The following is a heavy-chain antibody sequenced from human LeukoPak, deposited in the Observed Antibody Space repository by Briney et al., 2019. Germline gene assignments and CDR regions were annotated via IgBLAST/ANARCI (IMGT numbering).Heavy chain of an antibody. Sequence: GGSLRLSCAASGFTFSGSAMHWVRQASGKGLEWVGRIRSKANSYATAYAASVKGRFTISRDDSKNTAYLQMNSLETEDTAVYYCFAIGRGARFDYWGQGTLVTVSS. D-gene: IGHD3-10*01. CDR1: GFTFSGSA. J-gene: IGHJ4*02. CDR2: IRSKANSYAT. CDR3: FAIGRGARFDY. V-gene: IGHV3-73*01.